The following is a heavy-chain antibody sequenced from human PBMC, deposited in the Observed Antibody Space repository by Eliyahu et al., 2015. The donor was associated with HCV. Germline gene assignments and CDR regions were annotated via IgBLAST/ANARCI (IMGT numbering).Heavy chain of an antibody. CDR3: ARGDYDILTGYFY. CDR2: FYIRWA. J-gene: IGHJ4*02. Sequence: QVQLQESGPGLVKPSQTLSLTCTVSGGSISSGGYYWSWIRQQPREGLQGWVGIFYIRWAYHNPSLKSRVTISVDTSKNQFSLKLSSVTAADTAVYYCARGDYDILTGYFYWGQGTLVTVSS. D-gene: IGHD3-9*01. CDR1: GGSISSGGYY. V-gene: IGHV4-31*03.